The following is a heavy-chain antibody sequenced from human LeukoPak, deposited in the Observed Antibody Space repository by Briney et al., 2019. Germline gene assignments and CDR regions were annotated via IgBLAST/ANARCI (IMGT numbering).Heavy chain of an antibody. CDR2: IYPGDSDT. CDR1: GYSFTSYW. Sequence: GESLKISCKGSGYSFTSYWIGWVRQMPGKGLEWMGIIYPGDSDTRYSPSFQGQVTISADKSISTAYLQWSSLKASDTAMYYCARLPLSWYDSDMYYFDYWGQGTLVTVPS. D-gene: IGHD3-22*01. V-gene: IGHV5-51*01. CDR3: ARLPLSWYDSDMYYFDY. J-gene: IGHJ4*02.